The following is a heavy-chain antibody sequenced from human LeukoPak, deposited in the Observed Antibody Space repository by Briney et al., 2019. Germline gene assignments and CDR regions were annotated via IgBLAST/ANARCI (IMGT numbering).Heavy chain of an antibody. CDR2: VFPSGRT. CDR3: ARYSSGTILHH. V-gene: IGHV4-39*01. Sequence: PSETLSLTCNVSGGCFSPDSHYWGWIRQPPGRGLEWIGHVFPSGRTSYNPSLRSRISMSIDTSTSQSSLRLSSVTATDTAVYYCARYSSGTILHHWGQGTLVTVSS. J-gene: IGHJ1*01. D-gene: IGHD2-2*01. CDR1: GGCFSPDSHY.